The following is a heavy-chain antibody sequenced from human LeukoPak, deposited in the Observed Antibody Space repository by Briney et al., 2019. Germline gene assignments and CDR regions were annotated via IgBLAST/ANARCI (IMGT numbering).Heavy chain of an antibody. CDR2: ISYDGSNK. CDR1: GFTFSSYG. J-gene: IGHJ4*02. D-gene: IGHD3-10*01. Sequence: GGSLRLSCAASGFTFSSYGMHWVRQAPGKGLEWVAVISYDGSNKYYADSVKGRFTISRDNSKNTLYLQMNSLRAEDTAVYYCAKPALLWFGIDYWGQGTLVTVSS. V-gene: IGHV3-30*18. CDR3: AKPALLWFGIDY.